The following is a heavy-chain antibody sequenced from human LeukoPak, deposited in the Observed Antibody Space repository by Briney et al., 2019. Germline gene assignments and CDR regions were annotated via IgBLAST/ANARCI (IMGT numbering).Heavy chain of an antibody. V-gene: IGHV3-48*03. D-gene: IGHD3-10*02. CDR2: ISSSGSTI. Sequence: GGSPRLSCAASGFTFSSYEMNWVRQAPGKGLEWVSYISSSGSTIYYADSVKGRFTISRDNAKNSLYLQMNSLRAEDTAVYYCAELGITMVGGVWGKGTTVTISS. CDR1: GFTFSSYE. J-gene: IGHJ6*04. CDR3: AELGITMVGGV.